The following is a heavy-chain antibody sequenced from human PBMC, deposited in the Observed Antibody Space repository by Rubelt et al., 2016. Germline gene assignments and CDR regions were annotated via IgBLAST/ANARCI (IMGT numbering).Heavy chain of an antibody. D-gene: IGHD5/OR15-5a*01. CDR3: SRWASVHPFDY. CDR1: GYTFTDYY. J-gene: IGHJ4*02. Sequence: QVQLVQSGAEVKKPGASVKVSCKASGYTFTDYYIHWVRQAPGQRPEWMGWINAGNGFTKYSQTFQGRVTITRDTSASTAYMELSSLSSEDTAFYYCSRWASVHPFDYWGQGTLVTVSS. CDR2: INAGNGFT. V-gene: IGHV1-3*01.